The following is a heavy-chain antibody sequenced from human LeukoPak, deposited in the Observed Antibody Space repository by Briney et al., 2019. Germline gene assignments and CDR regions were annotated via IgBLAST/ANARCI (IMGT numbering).Heavy chain of an antibody. CDR3: ARGKSSSWYRGVGYYYYMDV. CDR1: GYSISSGYY. CDR2: IYHSGST. V-gene: IGHV4-38-2*02. Sequence: PSETLSLTCTVSGYSISSGYYWGWIRQPPGKGLEWIGSIYHSGSTYYNPSLKSRVTISVDTSKNQFSLKLSSVTAADTAVYYCARGKSSSWYRGVGYYYYMDVWGKGTTVTVSS. D-gene: IGHD6-13*01. J-gene: IGHJ6*03.